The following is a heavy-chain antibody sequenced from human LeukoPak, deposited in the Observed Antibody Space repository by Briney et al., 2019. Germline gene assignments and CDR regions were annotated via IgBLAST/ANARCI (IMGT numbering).Heavy chain of an antibody. V-gene: IGHV4-4*02. D-gene: IGHD3-10*01. CDR2: IYHSGST. Sequence: SETLSLTCAVSGGSISSSNWWSWVRQPPGKGLEWIGEIYHSGSTNYNPSFKSRVTISVDKSKNQFSLKLSSVTAADTAVYYCARGLPRLYGSGSYGTFDIWGQGTMVTVSS. J-gene: IGHJ3*02. CDR1: GGSISSSNW. CDR3: ARGLPRLYGSGSYGTFDI.